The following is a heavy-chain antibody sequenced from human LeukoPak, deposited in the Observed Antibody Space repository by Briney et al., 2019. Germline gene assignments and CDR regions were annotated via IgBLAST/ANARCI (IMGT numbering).Heavy chain of an antibody. V-gene: IGHV1-69*05. Sequence: EASVKVSCKASGGTFSSYAISWVRQAPGQGLEWMGGIIPIFGTANYAQKFQGRVTITTDECTSTAYMELSSLRSEDTAVYYCASCGGGSCYRDYYYYMDVWGKGTTVTVSS. D-gene: IGHD2-15*01. CDR1: GGTFSSYA. CDR2: IIPIFGTA. CDR3: ASCGGGSCYRDYYYYMDV. J-gene: IGHJ6*03.